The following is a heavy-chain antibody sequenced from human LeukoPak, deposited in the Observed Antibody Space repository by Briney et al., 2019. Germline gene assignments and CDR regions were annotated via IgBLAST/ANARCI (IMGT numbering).Heavy chain of an antibody. V-gene: IGHV3-23*01. CDR2: ISTSGGST. CDR1: GFTFSSYA. Sequence: GGSLRLSCAASGFTFSSYAMSWVRQAPGKGPEWVSSISTSGGSTPYADSVKGRFTISRDNSKNTLYLQMNSLRAEDTAAYYCAKKSPGGHPFDYWGQGTLVTVSS. J-gene: IGHJ4*02. CDR3: AKKSPGGHPFDY.